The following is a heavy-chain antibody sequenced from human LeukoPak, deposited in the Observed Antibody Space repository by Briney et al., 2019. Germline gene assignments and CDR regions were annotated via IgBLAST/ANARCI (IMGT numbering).Heavy chain of an antibody. J-gene: IGHJ4*02. CDR2: ISYDGSNK. CDR1: GFTFSTYG. D-gene: IGHD2-15*01. CDR3: AKDEGHCTGGSCYRQDY. V-gene: IGHV3-30*18. Sequence: PGRSLSLSCAASGFTFSTYGMHWARQAPGKGPEWVAVISYDGSNKYYAESVKGRFTISRDNSKNTLYLQMNSLRAEDTAVYYCAKDEGHCTGGSCYRQDYWGQGTLVTVSS.